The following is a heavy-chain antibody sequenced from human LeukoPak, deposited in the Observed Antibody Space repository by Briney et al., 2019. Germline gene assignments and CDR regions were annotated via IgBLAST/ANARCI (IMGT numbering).Heavy chain of an antibody. CDR3: ARALNVVPAASGGMDV. CDR1: GFTFSSYW. D-gene: IGHD2-2*01. J-gene: IGHJ6*02. V-gene: IGHV3-74*01. CDR2: INSDGSST. Sequence: PGGSLRLSCAASGFTFSSYWMHWVRQAPGKGLVWVSRINSDGSSTSYADSVKGRFAISRDNAKNTLYLQMNSLRAEDTAVYYCARALNVVPAASGGMDVWGQGTTVTVSS.